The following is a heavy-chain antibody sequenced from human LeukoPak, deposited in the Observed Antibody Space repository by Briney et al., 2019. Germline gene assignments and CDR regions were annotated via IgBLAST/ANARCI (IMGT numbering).Heavy chain of an antibody. D-gene: IGHD6-13*01. CDR2: INTNTGNP. CDR1: GYTSTSYA. J-gene: IGHJ5*02. CDR3: ARAASSWALGWFDP. V-gene: IGHV7-4-1*02. Sequence: ASVKVSCKASGYTSTSYAMNWVRQAPGQGREWMGWINTNTGNPTYAQGFTRRFVFSLDTSVSTAYLQISSLKAEDTAVYYCARAASSWALGWFDPWGQGTLVTVSS.